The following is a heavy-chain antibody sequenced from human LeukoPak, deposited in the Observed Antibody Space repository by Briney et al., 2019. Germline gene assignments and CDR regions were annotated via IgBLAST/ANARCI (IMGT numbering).Heavy chain of an antibody. Sequence: GASVKVSCKASGYTFTTYYIHWVRQAPGQGLEWVGIINPSGGNTNYAQKFQGRVTMTRDTSTTTVYMELSSLRSDDTAVYYCARDLFWGDSDVYAIWGQGTMVTVSS. J-gene: IGHJ3*02. CDR3: ARDLFWGDSDVYAI. V-gene: IGHV1-46*01. CDR2: INPSGGNT. D-gene: IGHD3-16*01. CDR1: GYTFTTYY.